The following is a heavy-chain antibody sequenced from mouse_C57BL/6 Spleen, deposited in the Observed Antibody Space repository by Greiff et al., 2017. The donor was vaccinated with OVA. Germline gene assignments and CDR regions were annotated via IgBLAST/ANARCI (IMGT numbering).Heavy chain of an antibody. CDR1: GFTFSDYG. Sequence: DVMLVESGGGLVKPGGSLKLSCAASGFTFSDYGMHWVRQAPEKGLEWVAYISSGSSTIYYADNVKGRFTISRDNAKNTLFLQMTSLRSEDTAMYYCAREGTGRVYFDVWGTGTTVTVSS. CDR3: AREGTGRVYFDV. CDR2: ISSGSSTI. V-gene: IGHV5-17*01. D-gene: IGHD4-1*01. J-gene: IGHJ1*03.